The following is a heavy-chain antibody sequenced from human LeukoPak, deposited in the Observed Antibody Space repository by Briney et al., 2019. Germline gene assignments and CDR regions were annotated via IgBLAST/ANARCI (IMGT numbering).Heavy chain of an antibody. V-gene: IGHV3-30*02. J-gene: IGHJ4*02. CDR3: AKEVDVVVPAATHFDY. D-gene: IGHD2-2*01. CDR1: GFTFSSYG. Sequence: GGSLRLSCAASGFTFSSYGMHWVRQAPGKGLEWVAFIRYDGSNKYYADSVKGRFTISRDNPKNTLYLQMNSLRAEDTAVYYCAKEVDVVVPAATHFDYWGQGTLVTVSS. CDR2: IRYDGSNK.